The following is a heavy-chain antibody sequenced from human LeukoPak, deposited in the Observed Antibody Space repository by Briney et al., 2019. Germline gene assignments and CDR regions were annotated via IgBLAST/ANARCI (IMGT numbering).Heavy chain of an antibody. CDR1: GFTFSSYS. Sequence: PGGSLRLSCAASGFTFSSYSMNWVRQAPGKGLEWVSSISSSSSYIYYADSVKGRFTISRDNSKNTLFLHMNSLRVEDTAVYYCARDVVGGGSYLHFQQWGQGTLVTVSS. D-gene: IGHD1-26*01. CDR3: ARDVVGGGSYLHFQQ. CDR2: ISSSSSYI. V-gene: IGHV3-21*01. J-gene: IGHJ1*01.